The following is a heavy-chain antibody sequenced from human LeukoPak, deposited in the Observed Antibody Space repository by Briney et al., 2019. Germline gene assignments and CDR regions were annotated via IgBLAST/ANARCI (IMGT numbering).Heavy chain of an antibody. D-gene: IGHD4-23*01. J-gene: IGHJ5*02. Sequence: PGGSLRLSCAASGFTFEDYGMSWVRHAPGKRLEWASGINWNGDSTVYADSVKGRFSISRDNAKNSLYLQMNSLRAEDTAVYYCARGKLRFDPWGQGTLVTVSS. CDR1: GFTFEDYG. CDR3: ARGKLRFDP. CDR2: INWNGDST. V-gene: IGHV3-20*04.